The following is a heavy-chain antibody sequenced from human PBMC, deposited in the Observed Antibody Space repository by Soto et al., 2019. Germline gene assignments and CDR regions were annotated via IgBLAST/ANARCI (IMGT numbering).Heavy chain of an antibody. Sequence: QVQLQESGPGLVKPSETLSLTCTVSGGSISSYYWSWIRQPPGTGLEWIGYIYYSGSTNYNPSLKSRVTISVDTSKNQFSLKLSSVTAADTAVYYCARVSEYYYGSEPHYFDYWGQGTLVTVSS. CDR2: IYYSGST. J-gene: IGHJ4*02. D-gene: IGHD3-10*01. CDR3: ARVSEYYYGSEPHYFDY. V-gene: IGHV4-59*01. CDR1: GGSISSYY.